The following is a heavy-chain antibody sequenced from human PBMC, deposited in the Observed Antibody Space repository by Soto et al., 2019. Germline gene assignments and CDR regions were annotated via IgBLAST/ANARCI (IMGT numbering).Heavy chain of an antibody. V-gene: IGHV3-9*01. CDR1: GFTFDDYA. J-gene: IGHJ4*02. D-gene: IGHD6-13*01. CDR3: AKDRYSSSWEYYFDY. Sequence: PGGSLRLSCAASGFTFDDYAMHWVRQAPGKGLEWVSGISWNSGSIGYADSVKGRFTISRDNAKNSLYLQMNSLRAEDTALYYCAKDRYSSSWEYYFDYWGQGTLVTVSS. CDR2: ISWNSGSI.